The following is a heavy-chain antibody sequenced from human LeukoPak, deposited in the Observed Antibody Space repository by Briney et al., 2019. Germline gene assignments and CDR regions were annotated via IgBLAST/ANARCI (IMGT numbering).Heavy chain of an antibody. J-gene: IGHJ3*02. CDR2: ISGSGGST. D-gene: IGHD3-22*01. CDR1: GFTFSSYA. V-gene: IGHV3-23*01. Sequence: PGGSLRLSCAASGFTFSSYAMSWVRQAPGKGLEWVSAISGSGGSTYYADSVKGRFTISRDNSKNTLYLQVNSLRAEDTAVYYCAKDLNEYYYYYDSSGYAYAFDIWGQGTMVTVSS. CDR3: AKDLNEYYYYYDSSGYAYAFDI.